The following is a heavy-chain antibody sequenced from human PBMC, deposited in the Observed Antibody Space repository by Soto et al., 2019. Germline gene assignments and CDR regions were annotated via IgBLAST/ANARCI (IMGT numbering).Heavy chain of an antibody. CDR3: AKDLTTGVPSWRVSIGY. CDR1: GFTFSSYA. D-gene: IGHD3-22*01. J-gene: IGHJ4*02. CDR2: ISGSGGST. Sequence: PGGSLRLSCAASGFTFSSYAMSWVRQAPGKGLEWVSAISGSGGSTYYADSVKGRFTISRGNSKNTLYLQMNSLRAEDTAVYYCAKDLTTGVPSWRVSIGYWGQGILVTVSS. V-gene: IGHV3-23*01.